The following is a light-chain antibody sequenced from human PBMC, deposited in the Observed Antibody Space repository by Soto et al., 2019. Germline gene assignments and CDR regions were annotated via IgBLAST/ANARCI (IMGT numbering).Light chain of an antibody. J-gene: IGLJ2*01. CDR3: GTWDSSLSAVV. V-gene: IGLV1-51*01. CDR1: SSNIGNNY. CDR2: DNN. Sequence: QSVLTQPPSVSAAPGQEVTISCSGSSSNIGNNYVSWYQQLPGTVPKLLIYDNNKRPSGIPDRLSGSKSGTSATLGITGLQTGDEADYYCGTWDSSLSAVVFGGGTKLTVL.